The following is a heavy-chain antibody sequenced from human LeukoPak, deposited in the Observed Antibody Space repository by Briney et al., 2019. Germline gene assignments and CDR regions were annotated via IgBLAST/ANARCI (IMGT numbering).Heavy chain of an antibody. D-gene: IGHD3-9*01. CDR1: GGSFSGYY. CDR2: INHSGST. Sequence: SETLSLTCAVYGGSFSGYYWSWIRQPPGKGLEWIGEINHSGSTNYNPSLKSRVTISVDTSKNQFSLKLSSVTAADTAVYYCARVSDDILTGYYSFDYWGQGTPVTVSS. J-gene: IGHJ4*02. CDR3: ARVSDDILTGYYSFDY. V-gene: IGHV4-34*01.